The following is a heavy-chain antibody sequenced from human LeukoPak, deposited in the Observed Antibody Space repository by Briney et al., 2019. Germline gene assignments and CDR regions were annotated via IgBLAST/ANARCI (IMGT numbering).Heavy chain of an antibody. CDR3: AREAEITRFDY. Sequence: SQTLSLTCAISGNSVSTNSVAWNWIRQSPSRGLEWLGRTSYRSKWYNNYAVSVKSRITITPDTSKNQFSLQLNSVTPEDTAVYYCAREAEITRFDYWGQGTLVTVSS. D-gene: IGHD5-24*01. CDR1: GNSVSTNSVA. V-gene: IGHV6-1*01. CDR2: TSYRSKWYN. J-gene: IGHJ4*02.